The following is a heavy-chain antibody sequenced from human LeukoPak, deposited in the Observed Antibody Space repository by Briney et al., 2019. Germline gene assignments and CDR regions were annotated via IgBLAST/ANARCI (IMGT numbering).Heavy chain of an antibody. J-gene: IGHJ3*02. Sequence: HPGGSLRLSCAASGFTFSSYAMSWVRQAPGKGLEWVSAISGSGGSTYYADSVKGRFTISRDNSKNTLYLQMNSLRAEDTAVYYCAKDRRGRYAFDIWGQGTMVTVSS. CDR2: ISGSGGST. CDR3: AKDRRGRYAFDI. V-gene: IGHV3-23*01. CDR1: GFTFSSYA.